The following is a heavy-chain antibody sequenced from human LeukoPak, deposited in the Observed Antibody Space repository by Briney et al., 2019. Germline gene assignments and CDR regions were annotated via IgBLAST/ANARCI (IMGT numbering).Heavy chain of an antibody. D-gene: IGHD1-14*01. Sequence: GGSLRLSCAASGFTFSTSAMSWVRQAPGKGLEWVSGTLGSGGSSYYADSVKGRFTISRDNSKNTLYLQMNSLRAEDTAVYYCAKDGIYKVAYWGQGTLVTVSS. V-gene: IGHV3-23*01. CDR1: GFTFSTSA. CDR3: AKDGIYKVAY. CDR2: TLGSGGSS. J-gene: IGHJ4*02.